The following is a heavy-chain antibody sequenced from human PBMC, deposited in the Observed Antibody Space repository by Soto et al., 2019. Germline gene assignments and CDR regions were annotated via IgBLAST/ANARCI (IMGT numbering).Heavy chain of an antibody. CDR1: GFTFSSYS. J-gene: IGHJ3*02. CDR2: ISSSSSYI. Sequence: GGSLRLSCAASGFTFSSYSMNWVRQAPGKGLEWVSSISSSSSYIYYADSVKGRFTISRDNAKNSLYLQMNSLRAEDTAVYYCARDLEIGGELYPLPDAFDIWGQGTMVTVSS. D-gene: IGHD3-16*01. V-gene: IGHV3-21*01. CDR3: ARDLEIGGELYPLPDAFDI.